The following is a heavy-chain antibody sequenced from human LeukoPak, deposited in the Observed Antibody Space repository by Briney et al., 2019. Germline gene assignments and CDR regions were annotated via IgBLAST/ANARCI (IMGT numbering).Heavy chain of an antibody. CDR3: AKGPSGIAVAGSPKYFQH. CDR2: ISWNSGSI. J-gene: IGHJ1*01. V-gene: IGHV3-9*01. CDR1: GFTFDDYA. D-gene: IGHD6-19*01. Sequence: GRSLRLSCAASGFTFDDYAMHWVRQAPGKGLEWVSGISWNSGSIDYVDSVKGRFTISRDNAKNSLYLQMNSLRAEDTALYYCAKGPSGIAVAGSPKYFQHWGQGTLVTVSS.